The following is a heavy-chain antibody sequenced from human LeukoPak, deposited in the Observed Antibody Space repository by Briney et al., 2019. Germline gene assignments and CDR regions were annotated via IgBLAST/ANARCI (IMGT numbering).Heavy chain of an antibody. CDR2: ISGSGGST. Sequence: GGSLRLSCAASGFTFSTYAMTWVRQAPGKGLEWVSAISGSGGSTYYADSVKGRFTISRDNSKNTLYLQMNSLRAEDTAVYYCAKDRGYSYGPFDAFDIWGQGTMVTVSS. CDR3: AKDRGYSYGPFDAFDI. V-gene: IGHV3-23*01. D-gene: IGHD5-18*01. CDR1: GFTFSTYA. J-gene: IGHJ3*02.